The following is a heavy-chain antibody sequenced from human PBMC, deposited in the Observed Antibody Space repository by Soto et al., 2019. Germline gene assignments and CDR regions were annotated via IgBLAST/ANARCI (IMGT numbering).Heavy chain of an antibody. J-gene: IGHJ6*02. V-gene: IGHV4-30-4*01. CDR3: ARTQNSMGFWSGTYEYGMDV. Sequence: KTSETLSLTCTVSGGSISSGDYYWSWIRQPPGKGLEWIGYIYYSGSTYYNPSLKSRVTISVDTSKNQFSLKLSSVTAADTAVYYCARTQNSMGFWSGTYEYGMDVWGQGTTVTVSS. CDR1: GGSISSGDYY. D-gene: IGHD3-3*01. CDR2: IYYSGST.